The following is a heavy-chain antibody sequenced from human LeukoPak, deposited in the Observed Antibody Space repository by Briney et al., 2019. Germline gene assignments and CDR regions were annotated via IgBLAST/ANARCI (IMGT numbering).Heavy chain of an antibody. Sequence: KASETLSLTCTVSGGSISSSSYYWGWIRQPPGKGLEWIGSIYYSGSTYYNPSLKSRVTISVDTSKNQFSLKLSSVTAADTAVYYCAREELEPEAFDIWGQGTMVTVSS. D-gene: IGHD1-1*01. CDR3: AREELEPEAFDI. CDR2: IYYSGST. V-gene: IGHV4-39*07. J-gene: IGHJ3*02. CDR1: GGSISSSSYY.